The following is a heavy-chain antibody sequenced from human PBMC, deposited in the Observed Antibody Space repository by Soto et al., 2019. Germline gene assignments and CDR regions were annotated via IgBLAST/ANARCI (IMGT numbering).Heavy chain of an antibody. CDR1: GFTFSSYA. CDR2: ISYDGSNK. CDR3: ARDPYYYGSGSYYMVY. V-gene: IGHV3-30*04. J-gene: IGHJ4*01. Sequence: GGSLRLSCAAPGFTFSSYAMHWVRQAPGKGLEWVAVISYDGSNKYYADSVKGRFTISRDNSKNTLYLQMNSLSAEDTAVYYCARDPYYYGSGSYYMVYWGQGTLVTVSS. D-gene: IGHD3-10*01.